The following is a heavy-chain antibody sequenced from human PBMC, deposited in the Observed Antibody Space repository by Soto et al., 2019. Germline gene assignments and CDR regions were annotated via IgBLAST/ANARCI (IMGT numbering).Heavy chain of an antibody. J-gene: IGHJ1*01. V-gene: IGHV3-53*01. CDR2: IYSGGST. D-gene: IGHD3-22*01. Sequence: GGSLRLSCAASGFTFSTYWMNWVRQAPGNGLVWVSLIYSGGSTYYADSVKGRFTISRDNSKNTLYLQMNSLRAEDTALYYCARDRVESGYPEYFQHWGQGTLVTVSS. CDR1: GFTFSTYW. CDR3: ARDRVESGYPEYFQH.